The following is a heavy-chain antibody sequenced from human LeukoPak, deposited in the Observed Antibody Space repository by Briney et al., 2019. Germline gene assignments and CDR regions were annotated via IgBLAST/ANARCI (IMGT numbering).Heavy chain of an antibody. CDR2: IIPIFGTA. V-gene: IGHV1-69*13. CDR3: VGSPRRYSTPIFDY. Sequence: SVKVSCKASGGTFSSYAISWVRQAPGQGLEWMGGIIPIFGTANYAQKFQGRVTITADESTSTAYMELSSLRSEDTAVYYCVGSPRRYSTPIFDYWGQGTLVTVSS. CDR1: GGTFSSYA. D-gene: IGHD2-15*01. J-gene: IGHJ4*02.